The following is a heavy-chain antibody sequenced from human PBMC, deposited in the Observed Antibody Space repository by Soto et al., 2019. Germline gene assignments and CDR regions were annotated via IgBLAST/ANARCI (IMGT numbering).Heavy chain of an antibody. D-gene: IGHD6-19*01. V-gene: IGHV3-21*01. CDR2: ISRSSRNI. CDR1: GFTVSNYT. J-gene: IGHJ6*02. CDR3: ARDTKVAGTNSFYYYGMDV. Sequence: EVQLVESGGGLVKPGGSLTLSCAASGFTVSNYTMNWVRQAPGKGLEWVSSISRSSRNIYYADSVKGRFTISRDNAKNAVYLHMNSLRAGDTAVYYCARDTKVAGTNSFYYYGMDVWGQGTTVTVSS.